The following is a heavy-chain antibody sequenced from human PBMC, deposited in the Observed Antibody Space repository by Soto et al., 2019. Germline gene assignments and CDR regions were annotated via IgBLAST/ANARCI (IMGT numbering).Heavy chain of an antibody. V-gene: IGHV1-18*01. CDR3: ARDIVVVVAATPNYYYYYGMDV. CDR1: GYTFTSYG. D-gene: IGHD2-15*01. J-gene: IGHJ6*02. Sequence: ALVKVSCKASGYTFTSYGISWVREAPGEGLEWMGWISAYNGNTNYAQKLQGRVTMTTDTSTSTAYMELRSLRSDDTAVYYCARDIVVVVAATPNYYYYYGMDVWGQGTTVTVSS. CDR2: ISAYNGNT.